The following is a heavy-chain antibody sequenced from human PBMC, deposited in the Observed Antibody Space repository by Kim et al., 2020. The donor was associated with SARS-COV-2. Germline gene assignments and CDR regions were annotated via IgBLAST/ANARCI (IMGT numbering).Heavy chain of an antibody. CDR1: GFRSSNYY. V-gene: IGHV3-74*01. Sequence: GGSLRLSCAASGFRSSNYYVNWVRQRPGKGLKWVSRISNDGGVTHYADSVRGRFTMSRDSAENTVYLQMNSLSAEDTAVYFCARGIFRDGFDVWGQGTTVTVSS. CDR3: ARGIFRDGFDV. CDR2: ISNDGGVT. D-gene: IGHD2-15*01. J-gene: IGHJ6*02.